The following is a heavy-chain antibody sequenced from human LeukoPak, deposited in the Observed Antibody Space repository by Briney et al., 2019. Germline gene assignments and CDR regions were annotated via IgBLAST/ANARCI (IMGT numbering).Heavy chain of an antibody. V-gene: IGHV4-34*01. Sequence: SETLSLTCGVYDGSLGASCWSWIRQPPGKGLEWIGEVYHSGSARYDPSLQSRVTISVDASEDQFSLKLGSVTAADTAVYYCARGLGGGNSVYFDLWGRGTLVTVSS. CDR3: ARGLGGGNSVYFDL. CDR2: VYHSGSA. J-gene: IGHJ2*01. D-gene: IGHD4-23*01. CDR1: DGSLGASC.